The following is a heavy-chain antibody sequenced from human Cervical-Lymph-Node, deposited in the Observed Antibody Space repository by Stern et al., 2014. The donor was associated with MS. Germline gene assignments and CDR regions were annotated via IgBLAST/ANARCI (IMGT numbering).Heavy chain of an antibody. CDR3: AGGTGWLQPH. Sequence: EVQLEESGGALVQPGGSLRLSCAASGFPFRDYFMSWVRQAPGTGLEWVANIDQEGSEETYVDAVKGRFTISRDNAKNLLYLQMNSLRVDDTAVYYCAGGTGWLQPHWGQGALVTVSS. CDR2: IDQEGSEE. V-gene: IGHV3-7*01. D-gene: IGHD5-24*01. CDR1: GFPFRDYF. J-gene: IGHJ4*02.